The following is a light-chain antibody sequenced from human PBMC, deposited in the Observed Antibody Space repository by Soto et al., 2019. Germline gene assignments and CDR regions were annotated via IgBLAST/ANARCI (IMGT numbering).Light chain of an antibody. V-gene: IGKV1-5*03. Sequence: DIQMTQSPSTLSASVGERVTVTCRASQSISTSLAWYQQKPGKAPKLLIYKASSLESGVPSRFSGSVSETEFTLTISSLQPDDFATYYCQQYNTYSRTFGQGTKVEIK. J-gene: IGKJ1*01. CDR2: KAS. CDR1: QSISTS. CDR3: QQYNTYSRT.